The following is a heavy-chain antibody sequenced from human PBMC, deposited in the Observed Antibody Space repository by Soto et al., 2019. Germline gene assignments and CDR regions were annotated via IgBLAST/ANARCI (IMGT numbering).Heavy chain of an antibody. V-gene: IGHV3-48*02. J-gene: IGHJ4*02. D-gene: IGHD3-10*01. CDR2: ISISSGDI. CDR3: ARGRRELPF. CDR1: GFIFSNYN. Sequence: GGSLRLSCAASGFIFSNYNMSWVRQAPGKGLEWVSFISISSGDIYYADSVRGRFTISRDNARNTLYLHMNSLRDEDTAMYYCARGRRELPFWGQGTLVTVSS.